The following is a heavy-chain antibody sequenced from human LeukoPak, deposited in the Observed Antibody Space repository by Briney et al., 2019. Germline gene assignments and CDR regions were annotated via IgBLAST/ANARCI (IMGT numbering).Heavy chain of an antibody. CDR1: GYIFTNYY. J-gene: IGHJ4*02. D-gene: IGHD2-21*01. V-gene: IGHV1-2*02. Sequence: ASVKVSCKASGYIFTNYYMHWVRQAPGQGLEWMGWINPRSCGTNFAQKFQGRVTMTRDTSISAAYMELSRLRSDDTAVYYCARHVSSSGEDSWGQGTLVTVSS. CDR2: INPRSCGT. CDR3: ARHVSSSGEDS.